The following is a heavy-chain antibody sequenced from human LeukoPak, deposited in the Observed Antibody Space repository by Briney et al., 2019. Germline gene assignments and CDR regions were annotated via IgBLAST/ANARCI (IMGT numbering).Heavy chain of an antibody. CDR3: AKGTAVAGWNY. J-gene: IGHJ4*02. CDR2: ISGSGGST. V-gene: IGHV3-23*01. CDR1: GFTFSSYA. D-gene: IGHD6-19*01. Sequence: GGSLRLSCAASGFTFSSYAMSWVRQAPGKGLEWVSAISGSGGSTYYADSVKGRFTISRDNSKNTLYLQMNSLGAEDTAVYYCAKGTAVAGWNYWGQGTLVTVSS.